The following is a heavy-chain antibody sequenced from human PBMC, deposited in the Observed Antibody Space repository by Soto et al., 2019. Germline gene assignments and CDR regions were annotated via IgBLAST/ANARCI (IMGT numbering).Heavy chain of an antibody. D-gene: IGHD6-19*01. CDR1: GFTFSSYA. J-gene: IGHJ4*02. CDR2: ISGSGGST. Sequence: GGSLRLSCAASGFTFSSYAMSWVRQAPGKGLEWVSAISGSGGSTYYADSVKGRFTISRDNSKNTLYLQMNSLRAEDTAVYYCAKDGVPYSSGWYTFDYWGRGTLVTVS. CDR3: AKDGVPYSSGWYTFDY. V-gene: IGHV3-23*01.